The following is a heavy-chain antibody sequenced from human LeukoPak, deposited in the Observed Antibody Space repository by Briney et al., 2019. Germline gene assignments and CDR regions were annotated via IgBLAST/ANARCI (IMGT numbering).Heavy chain of an antibody. CDR1: GFTFSSYG. CDR3: ASGYSSSWHRDDAFDI. Sequence: PGGSLRLSCAASGFTFSSYGMHWVRQAPGKGLEWVAVIWYDGSNKYYADSVKGRFTISRDNSKNTLYLQMNSLRAEDTAVYYCASGYSSSWHRDDAFDIWGQGTMVTVSS. CDR2: IWYDGSNK. J-gene: IGHJ3*02. V-gene: IGHV3-33*01. D-gene: IGHD6-13*01.